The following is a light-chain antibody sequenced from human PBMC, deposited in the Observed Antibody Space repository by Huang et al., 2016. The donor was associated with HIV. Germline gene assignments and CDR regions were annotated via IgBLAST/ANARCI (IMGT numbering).Light chain of an antibody. CDR3: QQYINWPPFT. V-gene: IGKV3-15*01. CDR2: GAS. Sequence: EIVMTQSPAALSVSPGERATLSCRASQSVSSSLAWYQQKPGQAPRRLIYGASTRATGVPARCSGSGSGTEFTLTISSLQSEDYAVYYCQQYINWPPFTFGQGTKLDIK. CDR1: QSVSSS. J-gene: IGKJ2*01.